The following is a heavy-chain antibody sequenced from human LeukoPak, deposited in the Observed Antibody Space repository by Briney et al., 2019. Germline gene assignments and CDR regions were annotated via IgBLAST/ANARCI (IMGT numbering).Heavy chain of an antibody. J-gene: IGHJ4*02. Sequence: SETLSLTCTVSGGSISSSSYYWGWIRQPPGKGLGWIGSIYYSGSTYYNPSLKSRVTISVDTSKNQFSLKLSSVTAADTAVYYCARRDDSSGYHKIFDYWGPGTLVTVSS. CDR2: IYYSGST. CDR3: ARRDDSSGYHKIFDY. D-gene: IGHD3-22*01. V-gene: IGHV4-39*07. CDR1: GGSISSSSYY.